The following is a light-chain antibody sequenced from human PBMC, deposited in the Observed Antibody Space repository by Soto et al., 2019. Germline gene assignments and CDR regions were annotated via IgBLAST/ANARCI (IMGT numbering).Light chain of an antibody. CDR1: TNDVGGYNY. Sequence: ALTQPASVSGSPGQSITIAFAGTTNDVGGYNYVSWYQQHPGKAPKLLIFEVSSRPSGVSNRFSGSKSGNTASLTISALQAEDEADYFCNSYTSSTSRPYVFGTGTKVTVL. V-gene: IGLV2-14*01. J-gene: IGLJ1*01. CDR3: NSYTSSTSRPYV. CDR2: EVS.